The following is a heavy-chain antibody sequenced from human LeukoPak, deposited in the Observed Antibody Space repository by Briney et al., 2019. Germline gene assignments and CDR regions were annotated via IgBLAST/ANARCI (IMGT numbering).Heavy chain of an antibody. Sequence: PSETLSLTCTVSGGSISSYYWSWIRQPPGKGLEWIGYIYYSGSTNYNPSLKSRVTISVDTSKNQFSLKLSSVTAADTAVYYCASGSRGSPRYYYYMDVWGKGTTVTVSS. CDR2: IYYSGST. J-gene: IGHJ6*03. V-gene: IGHV4-59*01. D-gene: IGHD3-10*01. CDR3: ASGSRGSPRYYYYMDV. CDR1: GGSISSYY.